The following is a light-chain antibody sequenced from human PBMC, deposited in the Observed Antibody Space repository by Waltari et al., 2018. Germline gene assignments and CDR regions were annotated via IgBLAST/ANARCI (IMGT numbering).Light chain of an antibody. V-gene: IGLV5-45*02. Sequence: AVLTHPSSLSASPGASARLTCTLRSDIHVASYTIYWSPQTPGSPPQYLLRYKSDLDKQQGSGVPSRFSGSKDASANAGILLISGLQSEDEADYYCLIWHNSAWVFGEGTELTVL. CDR2: YKSDLDK. J-gene: IGLJ3*02. CDR3: LIWHNSAWV. CDR1: SDIHVASYT.